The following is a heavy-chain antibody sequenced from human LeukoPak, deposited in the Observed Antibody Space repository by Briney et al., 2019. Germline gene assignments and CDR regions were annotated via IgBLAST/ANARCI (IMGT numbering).Heavy chain of an antibody. Sequence: ASVKVSCTVSGYTLTELSIHWVRQAPGKGLEWMGGFDPEDGETIYAQKFQGRVTMTEDTSTDTAYMELSSLRSEDTAVYYCATASIEEMDVWGEGTTVTVSS. D-gene: IGHD6-6*01. CDR2: FDPEDGET. J-gene: IGHJ6*04. CDR3: ATASIEEMDV. CDR1: GYTLTELS. V-gene: IGHV1-24*01.